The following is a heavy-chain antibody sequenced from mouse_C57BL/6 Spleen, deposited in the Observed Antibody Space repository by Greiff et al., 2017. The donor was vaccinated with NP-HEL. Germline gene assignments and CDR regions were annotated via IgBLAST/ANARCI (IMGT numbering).Heavy chain of an antibody. Sequence: VQLQQSGPELVKPGASVKMSCKASGYTFTDYNMHWVKQSHGKSLEWIGYINPNNGGTSYNQKFKGKATLTVNKSSSTAYMELRSLTSEDSAVYYCARVGAYYSNYAWFAYWGQGTLVTVSA. CDR2: INPNNGGT. D-gene: IGHD2-5*01. CDR1: GYTFTDYN. V-gene: IGHV1-22*01. J-gene: IGHJ3*01. CDR3: ARVGAYYSNYAWFAY.